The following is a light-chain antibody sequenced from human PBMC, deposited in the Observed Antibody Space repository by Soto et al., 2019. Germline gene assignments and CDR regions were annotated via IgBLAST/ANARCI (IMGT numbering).Light chain of an antibody. CDR3: AAWDDSLSGVV. J-gene: IGLJ2*01. CDR1: SSNIGGNY. V-gene: IGLV1-47*01. CDR2: RTS. Sequence: QSVLTQPPSASGTPGQRVIISCSGSSSNIGGNYVYWYQQLPGTAPKLLIYRTSQRPSGVPDRLSASKSGPSASLAISGLRSEDEADYYCAAWDDSLSGVVFGGGTKLTVL.